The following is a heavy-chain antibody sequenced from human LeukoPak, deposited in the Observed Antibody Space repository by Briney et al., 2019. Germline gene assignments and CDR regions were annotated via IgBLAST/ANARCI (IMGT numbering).Heavy chain of an antibody. Sequence: SETLSLTCAVYGGSFSGYYWSWIRQPPGKGLEWIGEINHSGSTNYNPSLKSRVTISVDTSKNQFSLKLNSVTATDTAEYYCARHYGPWGQGTLVTVSS. J-gene: IGHJ4*02. CDR2: INHSGST. D-gene: IGHD3-16*01. V-gene: IGHV4-34*01. CDR1: GGSFSGYY. CDR3: ARHYGP.